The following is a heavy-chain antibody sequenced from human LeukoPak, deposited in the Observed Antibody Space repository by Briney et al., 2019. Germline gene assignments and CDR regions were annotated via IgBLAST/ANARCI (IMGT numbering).Heavy chain of an antibody. J-gene: IGHJ4*02. V-gene: IGHV1-18*01. CDR2: ISAYNGNT. CDR3: ARDRIVGVFEGVYYFDY. CDR1: GYTFTSYG. Sequence: WASVKVSCKASGYTFTSYGISWVRQAPGQGLEWMGWISAYNGNTNYAQKLQGRVTMTTDTSTSTAYMELRSLRSDDTAVYYCARDRIVGVFEGVYYFDYWGQGTLVTVSS. D-gene: IGHD1-26*01.